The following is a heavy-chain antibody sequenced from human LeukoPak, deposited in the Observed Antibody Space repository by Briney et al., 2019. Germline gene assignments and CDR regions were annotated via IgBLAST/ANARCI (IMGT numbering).Heavy chain of an antibody. CDR1: GYTFTSYA. CDR2: INPNSGFT. V-gene: IGHV1-2*02. Sequence: ASVKVSCKASGYTFTSYAMHWVRQAPGQGPEWMGWINPNSGFTKYGKKFQGRVSMTRDSSISTAYMELSRLTSDDTAVYYCARDFWSGYYIGDSWGQGTLVTVSS. D-gene: IGHD3-3*01. J-gene: IGHJ5*01. CDR3: ARDFWSGYYIGDS.